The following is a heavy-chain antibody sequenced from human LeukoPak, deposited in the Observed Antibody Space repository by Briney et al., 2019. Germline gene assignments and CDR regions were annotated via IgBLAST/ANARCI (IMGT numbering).Heavy chain of an antibody. CDR1: DFNFRSNW. D-gene: IGHD1-1*01. V-gene: IGHV3-7*04. Sequence: GGSLRLSCVASDFNFRSNWMDWVRQAPGKGLEWVGNIKGDGSEKKYVDSVKGRFSISRDNAKNSLYLEMNSLRAEDTGVYYCAKEGDWNLDYWGQGALVTVSS. J-gene: IGHJ4*02. CDR2: IKGDGSEK. CDR3: AKEGDWNLDY.